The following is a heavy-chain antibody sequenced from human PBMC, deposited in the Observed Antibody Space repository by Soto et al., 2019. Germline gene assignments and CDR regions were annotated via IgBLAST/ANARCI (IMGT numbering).Heavy chain of an antibody. CDR2: IKHSGSS. J-gene: IGHJ6*02. V-gene: IGHV4-34*01. CDR3: ASSSLYGMDV. Sequence: PSETLSLTCAVYAGSFSHYYWNWIRQSPGKGLEWIGKIKHSGSSNYNTSLRSRVSISVDMSKNQFSLRLTSVTAADTAVYYCASSSLYGMDVWGQGTTVTVSS. CDR1: AGSFSHYY.